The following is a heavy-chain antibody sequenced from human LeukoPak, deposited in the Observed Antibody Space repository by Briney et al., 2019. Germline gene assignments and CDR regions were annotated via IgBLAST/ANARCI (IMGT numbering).Heavy chain of an antibody. CDR1: GFTFDDYG. CDR2: INWNGGST. D-gene: IGHD3-22*01. Sequence: GGSLRLSCAASGFTFDDYGMSWVRQAPGKGLNWVSGINWNGGSTGYADSVKGRFTISRDNAKNSLYLQMNSLRAEDTALYYCARDYDSSGYSDAFDIWGHGTMVTVSS. V-gene: IGHV3-20*04. J-gene: IGHJ3*02. CDR3: ARDYDSSGYSDAFDI.